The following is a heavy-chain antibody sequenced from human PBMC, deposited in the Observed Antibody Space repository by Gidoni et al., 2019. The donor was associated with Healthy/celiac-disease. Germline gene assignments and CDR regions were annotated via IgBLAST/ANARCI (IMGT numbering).Heavy chain of an antibody. D-gene: IGHD2-15*01. J-gene: IGHJ6*02. Sequence: QVQLVQSGAEVKKPGASVKVSCKASGYTFTSYDINWVRQATGQGLEWMGWMNPNSGNTGYAQKFQGRVTMTRNTSISTAYMELSSLRSEDTAVYYCARYVVVVAANGYYYGMDVWGQGTTVTVSS. V-gene: IGHV1-8*01. CDR1: GYTFTSYD. CDR2: MNPNSGNT. CDR3: ARYVVVVAANGYYYGMDV.